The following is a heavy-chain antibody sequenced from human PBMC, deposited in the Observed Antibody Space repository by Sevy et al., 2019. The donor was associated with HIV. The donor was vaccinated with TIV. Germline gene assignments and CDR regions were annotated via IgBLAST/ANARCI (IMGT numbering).Heavy chain of an antibody. J-gene: IGHJ4*02. Sequence: GGSLRLSCVASGFTFSHYWMTWVRQAPGKGLEWVANIKQDGRDKYYVDSVKGRFTISRDNAKTSLYLQMNSLRVEDTAVYYCAGPTTVAFDHWGQGTLVTVSS. CDR1: GFTFSHYW. D-gene: IGHD4-17*01. CDR3: AGPTTVAFDH. CDR2: IKQDGRDK. V-gene: IGHV3-7*01.